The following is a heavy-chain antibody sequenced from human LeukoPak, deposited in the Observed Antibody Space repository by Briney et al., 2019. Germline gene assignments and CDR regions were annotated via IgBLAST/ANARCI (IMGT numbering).Heavy chain of an antibody. V-gene: IGHV4-39*01. Sequence: SETLSLTCTVSGGSISSSSYYWRWIRQPPGKGLEWIGSIYYSGSTYYNPSLKSRVTISVDTSKNQFSLKLSSVTAADTAVYYCASRYSGYESDYWGQGTLVTVSS. D-gene: IGHD5-12*01. CDR2: IYYSGST. CDR3: ASRYSGYESDY. J-gene: IGHJ4*02. CDR1: GGSISSSSYY.